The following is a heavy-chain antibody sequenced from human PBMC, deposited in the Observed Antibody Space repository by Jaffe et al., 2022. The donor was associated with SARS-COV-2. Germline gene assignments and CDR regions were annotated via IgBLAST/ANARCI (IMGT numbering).Heavy chain of an antibody. D-gene: IGHD3-16*01. V-gene: IGHV3-30*03. J-gene: IGHJ4*02. CDR2: ISYDGSNK. CDR1: GFTFSSYG. CDR3: ATFTGY. Sequence: QVQLVESGGGVVQPGRSLRLSCAASGFTFSSYGMHWVRQAPGKGLEWVAVISYDGSNKYYADSVKGRFTISRDNSKNTLYLQMNSLRAEDTAVYYCATFTGYWGQGTLVTVSS.